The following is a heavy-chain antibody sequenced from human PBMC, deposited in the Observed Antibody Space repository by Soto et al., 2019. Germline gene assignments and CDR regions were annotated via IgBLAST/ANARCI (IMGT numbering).Heavy chain of an antibody. Sequence: SVKVSCKASGGTFSSYAISWVRQAPGQGLEWMGGIIPIFGTANYAQKFQGRVTITADESTSTAYMELSSLRSEDTAVYYCARDCPLLQVLTEYYDSSGSPENAAFDIAGHGTMVKVSS. V-gene: IGHV1-69*13. CDR1: GGTFSSYA. CDR3: ARDCPLLQVLTEYYDSSGSPENAAFDI. J-gene: IGHJ3*02. CDR2: IIPIFGTA. D-gene: IGHD3-22*01.